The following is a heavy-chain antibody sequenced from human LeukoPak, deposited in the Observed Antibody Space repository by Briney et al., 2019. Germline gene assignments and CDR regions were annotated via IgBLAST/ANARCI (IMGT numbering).Heavy chain of an antibody. CDR1: GFTFSSYS. J-gene: IGHJ4*02. D-gene: IGHD3-22*01. Sequence: GGSLRLSCAASGFTFSSYSMNWVRQAPGKGLEWVSSISSSSSYIYYADSVKGRFTISRDNAKNSLYLQMNSLRAEDTAVYYCARDGYSSGYYNDYWGQGTLVTVSS. V-gene: IGHV3-21*01. CDR3: ARDGYSSGYYNDY. CDR2: ISSSSSYI.